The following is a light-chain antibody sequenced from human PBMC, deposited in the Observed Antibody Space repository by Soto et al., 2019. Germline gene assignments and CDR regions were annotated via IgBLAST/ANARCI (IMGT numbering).Light chain of an antibody. CDR3: QQYNSYSRT. CDR1: QIISSY. V-gene: IGKV1-5*01. Sequence: DIQMTQSPSSLSGSVGDRFTITCRASQIISSYLNWYQQKPGKVPKLLIYAASSLESGVPSRFSGSGSGTEFTLTISSLQPDDFATYYCQQYNSYSRTFGQGTKVDIK. J-gene: IGKJ1*01. CDR2: AAS.